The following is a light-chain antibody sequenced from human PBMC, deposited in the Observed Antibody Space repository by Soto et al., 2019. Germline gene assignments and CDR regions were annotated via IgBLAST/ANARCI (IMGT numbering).Light chain of an antibody. CDR3: QQRGSWPLT. V-gene: IGKV3-11*01. CDR2: DTS. CDR1: QSITYY. J-gene: IGKJ3*01. Sequence: EIVLTQSPATLSLSPGERATLSCRASQSITYYLAWYQQKPGQAPRLLIYDTSNRANGVPARFSGDGSGTAFTLTISSLEPEDSAVYYCQQRGSWPLTFGPGTKVDIK.